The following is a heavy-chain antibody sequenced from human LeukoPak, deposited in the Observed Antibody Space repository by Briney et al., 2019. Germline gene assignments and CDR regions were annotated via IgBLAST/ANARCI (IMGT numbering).Heavy chain of an antibody. D-gene: IGHD3-3*01. Sequence: PGGSLRLSCAASGFIFSSYAMNWVRQAPGKGLEWVSGISGSGDVTYYADSVKGRFTISRDNSQNMVSLQLNSLRAEDTAVYYCAKVDLGSTYYDFWSGIDYWGQGTLVTVSS. CDR1: GFIFSSYA. V-gene: IGHV3-23*01. CDR2: ISGSGDVT. J-gene: IGHJ4*02. CDR3: AKVDLGSTYYDFWSGIDY.